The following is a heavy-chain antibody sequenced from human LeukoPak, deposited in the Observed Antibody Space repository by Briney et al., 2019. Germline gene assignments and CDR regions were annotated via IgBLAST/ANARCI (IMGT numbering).Heavy chain of an antibody. CDR1: GYTFTSYD. J-gene: IGHJ3*02. Sequence: GASVKVSFKASGYTFTSYDINWVRQATGQGLEWMGWMNPNSGNTGYAQKFQGRVTMTRNTSISTAYMELSSLRSEDTAVYYCAREVLLWFGDSRQGAFDIWGQGTMVTVSS. D-gene: IGHD3-10*01. V-gene: IGHV1-8*01. CDR3: AREVLLWFGDSRQGAFDI. CDR2: MNPNSGNT.